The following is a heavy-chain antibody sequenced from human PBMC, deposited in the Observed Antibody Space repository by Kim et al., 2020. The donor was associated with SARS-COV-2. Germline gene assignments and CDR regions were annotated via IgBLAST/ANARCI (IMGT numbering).Heavy chain of an antibody. D-gene: IGHD3-16*01. V-gene: IGHV3-30*04. Sequence: GGSLRLSCAASGFTFSSYAMHWVRQAPGKGLEWVAVISYDGSNKYYADSVKGRFTISRDNSKNTLYLQMNSLRAEDTAVYYCARDMITFGGVMDYWGQGT. CDR1: GFTFSSYA. J-gene: IGHJ4*02. CDR2: ISYDGSNK. CDR3: ARDMITFGGVMDY.